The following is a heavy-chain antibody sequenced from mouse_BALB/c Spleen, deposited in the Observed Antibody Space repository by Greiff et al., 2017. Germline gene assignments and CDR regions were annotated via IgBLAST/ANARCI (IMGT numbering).Heavy chain of an antibody. D-gene: IGHD1-1*01. Sequence: VKLMESGAELMKPGASVKISCKATGYTFSSYWIEWVKQRPGHGLEWIGEILPGSGSTNYNEKFKGKATFTADKSSNTAYMQLSSLTSEDSAVYYCARYYYGSSYWYFDVWGAGTTVTVSS. CDR2: ILPGSGST. V-gene: IGHV1-9*01. J-gene: IGHJ1*01. CDR3: ARYYYGSSYWYFDV. CDR1: GYTFSSYW.